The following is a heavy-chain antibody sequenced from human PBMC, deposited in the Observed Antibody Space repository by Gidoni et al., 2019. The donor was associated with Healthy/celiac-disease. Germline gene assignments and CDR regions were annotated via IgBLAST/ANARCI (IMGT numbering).Heavy chain of an antibody. CDR1: GFTFDDYA. Sequence: EVQLVESGGGLVQPGRSLRLSCAASGFTFDDYAMHWVRQAPGKGLEWVSGISWNSGIIGYADSVKGRFTISRDNAKNSLYLQMNSLRAEDTALYYCAKASGWYYFDYWGQGTLVTVSS. CDR2: ISWNSGII. D-gene: IGHD6-19*01. J-gene: IGHJ4*02. CDR3: AKASGWYYFDY. V-gene: IGHV3-9*01.